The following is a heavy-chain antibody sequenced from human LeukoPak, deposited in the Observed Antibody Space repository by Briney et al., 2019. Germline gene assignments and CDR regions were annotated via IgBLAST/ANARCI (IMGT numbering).Heavy chain of an antibody. V-gene: IGHV1-3*01. CDR3: ARLSTNGETNWFDP. CDR1: GYTFTSYA. D-gene: IGHD3-10*01. J-gene: IGHJ5*02. CDR2: INAGNGNT. Sequence: ASVKVSCKASGYTFTSYAMHWVRQAPGQGLEWMGWINAGNGNTKYSQKFQGRVTITRDTSASTAYMELSSLRSEDTAVYYCARLSTNGETNWFDPWGQGTLVTVSS.